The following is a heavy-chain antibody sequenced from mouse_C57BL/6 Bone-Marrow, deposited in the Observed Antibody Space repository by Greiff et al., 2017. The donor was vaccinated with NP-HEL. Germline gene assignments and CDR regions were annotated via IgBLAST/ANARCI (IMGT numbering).Heavy chain of an antibody. V-gene: IGHV2-9-1*01. CDR2: IWTGGGT. CDR1: GFSLTSYA. CDR3: ARKRGDYYGSSFYWYFDV. D-gene: IGHD1-1*01. Sequence: VKLVESGPGLVAPSQSLSITCTVSGFSLTSYAISWVRQPPGKGLEWLGVIWTGGGTNYNSALKSRLSISKDNSKSQVFLKMNSLQTDDTARYYCARKRGDYYGSSFYWYFDVWGTGTTVTVSS. J-gene: IGHJ1*03.